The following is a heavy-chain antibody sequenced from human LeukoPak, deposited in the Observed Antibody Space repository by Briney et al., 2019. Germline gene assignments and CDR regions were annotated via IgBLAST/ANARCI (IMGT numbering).Heavy chain of an antibody. CDR1: GGSFSGYY. CDR3: ARVGATIDY. Sequence: SETLSLTCAVYGGSFSGYYWSWIRQPPGKGLEWIGEINHSGSTNYNPSLKSRVTISVDTSKNQFSLKLSSVTAADSAVYYCARVGATIDYWGQGTLVTVSS. D-gene: IGHD1-26*01. V-gene: IGHV4-34*01. J-gene: IGHJ4*02. CDR2: INHSGST.